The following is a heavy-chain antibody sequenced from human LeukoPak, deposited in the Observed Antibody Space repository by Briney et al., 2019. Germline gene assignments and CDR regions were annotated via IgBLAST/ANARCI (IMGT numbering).Heavy chain of an antibody. D-gene: IGHD6-19*01. CDR1: GYTFTSYA. CDR2: INAGNGNT. CDR3: ARAMDSSGWNPGDY. J-gene: IGHJ4*02. V-gene: IGHV1-3*01. Sequence: GASVKVSCKASGYTFTSYAMHWVRQAPGQRLEWMGWINAGNGNTKYSQKFQGRVTITRDTSASTAYMELSSLRSEDTAVYYCARAMDSSGWNPGDYWGQGTLVTVSS.